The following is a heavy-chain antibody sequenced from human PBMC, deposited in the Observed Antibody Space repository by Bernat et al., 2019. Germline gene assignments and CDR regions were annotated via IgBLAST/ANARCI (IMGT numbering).Heavy chain of an antibody. D-gene: IGHD5/OR15-5a*01. Sequence: EVQLLESGGGLVQPGGSLRLSCAASGFTFSSYPMTWVRQAPGKGLEWVSSISASSTSVYYADSVKGRFTISRDNARDSLYLQMNSLRAEDTAIYYLVREIYGVYNNDALDLWGQGTMVTVSS. J-gene: IGHJ3*01. CDR3: VREIYGVYNNDALDL. CDR2: ISASSTSV. V-gene: IGHV3-21*01. CDR1: GFTFSSYP.